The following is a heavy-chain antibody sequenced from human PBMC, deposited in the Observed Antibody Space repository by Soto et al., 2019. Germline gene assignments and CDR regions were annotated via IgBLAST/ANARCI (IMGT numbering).Heavy chain of an antibody. J-gene: IGHJ6*02. Sequence: SQTLSLTCAISGDSVSSNSAAWNWIRQSPSRGLEWLGRTYYRSKWYNDYAVSVKSRITINPGTSKNQFSLQLNSVTPEDTAVYYCARGKIAVAGRHYYYYYGMDVWGQGTTVTVSS. CDR2: TYYRSKWYN. V-gene: IGHV6-1*01. CDR1: GDSVSSNSAA. D-gene: IGHD6-19*01. CDR3: ARGKIAVAGRHYYYYYGMDV.